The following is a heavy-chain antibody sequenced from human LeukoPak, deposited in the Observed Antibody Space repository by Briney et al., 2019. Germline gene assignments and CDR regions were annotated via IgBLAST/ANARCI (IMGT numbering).Heavy chain of an antibody. CDR3: ARDEANWGSPFDC. CDR2: ISVYNGNT. D-gene: IGHD7-27*01. Sequence: ASVTVSCKASGYTFTSYGISWVRQAPGQGLEWMGWISVYNGNTNYAQKFQGRVTMTTDKSTSTAYMEVRSLRSDDTAVYYCARDEANWGSPFDCWGQGTLVTVSS. J-gene: IGHJ4*02. CDR1: GYTFTSYG. V-gene: IGHV1-18*01.